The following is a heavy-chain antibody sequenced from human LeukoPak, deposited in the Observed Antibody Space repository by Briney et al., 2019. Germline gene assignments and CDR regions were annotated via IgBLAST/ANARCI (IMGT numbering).Heavy chain of an antibody. V-gene: IGHV4-34*01. CDR3: ARSVVVPAAMYGYYFDY. CDR2: INHSGST. J-gene: IGHJ4*02. D-gene: IGHD2-2*01. CDR1: GGSFSGYY. Sequence: SETLSLTCAVYGGSFSGYYWSWIRQPPGKGLEWIGEINHSGSTNYNPPLKSRVTISVDTSKNQFSLKLSSVTAADTAVYYCARSVVVPAAMYGYYFDYWGQGTLVTVSS.